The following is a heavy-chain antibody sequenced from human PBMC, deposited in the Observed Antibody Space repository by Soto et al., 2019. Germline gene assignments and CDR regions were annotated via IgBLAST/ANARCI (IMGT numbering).Heavy chain of an antibody. J-gene: IGHJ4*02. V-gene: IGHV4-31*03. CDR2: IFYNGNT. Sequence: PSETLSLTCTVTGGSVLNGGHYWTWIRQHPGKGLEWIGKIFYNGNTHYNPALQGRLLISIDTSKNQFSLNLNSVTAADTAIYYCARDSYGGMLDYWGQGALVTVSS. D-gene: IGHD4-17*01. CDR3: ARDSYGGMLDY. CDR1: GGSVLNGGHY.